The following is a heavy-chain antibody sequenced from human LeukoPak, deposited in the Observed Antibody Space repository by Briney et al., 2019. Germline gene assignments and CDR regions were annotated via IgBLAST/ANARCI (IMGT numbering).Heavy chain of an antibody. Sequence: GGSLRLSCAASGFTFSSYAMSWVRQAPGKGLEWVSAISGSGGSTYYADSVKGRFTISRDNSKNTLYLQMNSPRAEDTAVYYCAKDFDSSSWYFGWFDPWGQGTLVTVSS. CDR1: GFTFSSYA. CDR2: ISGSGGST. D-gene: IGHD6-13*01. J-gene: IGHJ5*02. CDR3: AKDFDSSSWYFGWFDP. V-gene: IGHV3-23*01.